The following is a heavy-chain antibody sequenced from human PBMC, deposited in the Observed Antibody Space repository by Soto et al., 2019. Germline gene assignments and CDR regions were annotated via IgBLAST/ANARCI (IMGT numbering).Heavy chain of an antibody. V-gene: IGHV3-53*01. J-gene: IGHJ4*02. D-gene: IGHD3-10*01. Sequence: EVQLVESGGGLIQPGGSLRLSCAVSGFTVSNHYMSWVRQAPGKGLEGVSVIYSGGYTAYGDSVKGRFTISRDNSKNTLYLQMKSLRAAAPRGYYGAPDPGGGGYWGQGTLVTVSS. CDR1: GFTVSNHY. CDR3: APDPGGGGY. CDR2: IYSGGYT.